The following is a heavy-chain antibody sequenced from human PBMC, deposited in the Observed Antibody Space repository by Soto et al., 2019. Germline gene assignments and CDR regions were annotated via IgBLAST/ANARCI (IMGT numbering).Heavy chain of an antibody. D-gene: IGHD2-2*01. J-gene: IGHJ4*02. CDR2: INHSGST. Sequence: SETLSLTCAVYGGSFSGYYWSWIRQPPGKGLEWIGEINHSGSTNYNPSLKSRVTISVDTPKNQFSLKLSSVTAADTAVYYCARVAGLPANCSSTSCYLGAAAGISRYFDYWGQGTLVTVSS. CDR3: ARVAGLPANCSSTSCYLGAAAGISRYFDY. V-gene: IGHV4-34*01. CDR1: GGSFSGYY.